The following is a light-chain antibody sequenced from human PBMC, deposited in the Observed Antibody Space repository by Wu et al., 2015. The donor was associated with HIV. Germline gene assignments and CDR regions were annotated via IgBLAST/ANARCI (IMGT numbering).Light chain of an antibody. J-gene: IGKJ3*01. CDR3: QQYNNWPRL. CDR2: GAS. Sequence: EIVMTQSPATLSVSPGERATLSCRASQSVSSYLAWYQQKAGQAPRLLIYGASNRATGIPARFSGSGSGTEFTLTISSMQSEDFAVYYCQQYNNWPRLFGPGTKVDIK. CDR1: QSVSSY. V-gene: IGKV3-15*01.